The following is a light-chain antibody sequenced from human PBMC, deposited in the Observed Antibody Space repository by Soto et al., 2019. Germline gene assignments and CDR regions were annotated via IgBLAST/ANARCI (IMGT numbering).Light chain of an antibody. CDR2: DAS. J-gene: IGKJ2*01. CDR1: QSISHY. V-gene: IGKV1-5*01. Sequence: DIQMTQSPSSLSASVGDRVTITCRASQSISHYLAWYQQKPGKAPKLLIYDASTLQGGIASRFIGSGSGTKFTLIIRSLQPDDFATYYCQQYKSDSTFGQGTKVGIK. CDR3: QQYKSDST.